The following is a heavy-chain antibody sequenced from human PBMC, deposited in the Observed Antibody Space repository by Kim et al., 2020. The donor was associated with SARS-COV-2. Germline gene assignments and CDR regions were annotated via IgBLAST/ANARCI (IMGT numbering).Heavy chain of an antibody. CDR1: GGSISSYY. Sequence: SETLSLTCTVSGGSISSYYWSWIRQPPGKGLEWIGYIYYSGSTNYNPSLKSRVTISVDTSKNQFSLKLSSVTAADTAVYYCARDGYCSGGSCYPGGMDVWGQGTTVTVSS. J-gene: IGHJ6*02. V-gene: IGHV4-59*01. CDR2: IYYSGST. D-gene: IGHD2-15*01. CDR3: ARDGYCSGGSCYPGGMDV.